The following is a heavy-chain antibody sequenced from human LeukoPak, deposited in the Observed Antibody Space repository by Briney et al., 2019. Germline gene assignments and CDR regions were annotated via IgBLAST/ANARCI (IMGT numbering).Heavy chain of an antibody. D-gene: IGHD3-10*01. J-gene: IGHJ4*02. CDR2: IFHSGST. V-gene: IGHV4-38-2*01. Sequence: SETLSLTCAVSGYSISSGDYWGWIRQSPGKGLEWIGNIFHSGSTYHNPSLKSRVTISVNTSKNEFSLKLSSVTAADTAVYYCARGIYYLIEYWGQGTLVTVSS. CDR3: ARGIYYLIEY. CDR1: GYSISSGDY.